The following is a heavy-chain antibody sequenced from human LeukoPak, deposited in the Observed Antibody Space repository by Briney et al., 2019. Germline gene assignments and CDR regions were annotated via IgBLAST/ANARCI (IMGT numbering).Heavy chain of an antibody. CDR1: GYTFTSYY. CDR3: ARDQHDSSGYYGSYYYGMDV. J-gene: IGHJ6*02. CDR2: INPSGGST. Sequence: ASVKVSCKASGYTFTSYYLHWVRQAPGQGLEWVGIINPSGGSTTYAQNFQGRVTMITDTSTSTAYMELRSLRSDDTAVYYCARDQHDSSGYYGSYYYGMDVWGQGATVTVSS. V-gene: IGHV1-46*01. D-gene: IGHD3-22*01.